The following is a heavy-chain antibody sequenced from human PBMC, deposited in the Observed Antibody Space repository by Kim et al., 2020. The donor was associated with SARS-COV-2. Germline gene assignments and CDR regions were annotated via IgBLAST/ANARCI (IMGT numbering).Heavy chain of an antibody. Sequence: ASVKVSCKASGYTFTGYYMHWVRQAPGQGLEWMGWINPNSGGTNYAQKFQGRVTMTRDTSISTAYMELSRLRSDDTAVYYCARMVRGVISRGYNWFDPWGQGTLVTVSS. CDR1: GYTFTGYY. D-gene: IGHD3-10*01. J-gene: IGHJ5*02. CDR3: ARMVRGVISRGYNWFDP. CDR2: INPNSGGT. V-gene: IGHV1-2*02.